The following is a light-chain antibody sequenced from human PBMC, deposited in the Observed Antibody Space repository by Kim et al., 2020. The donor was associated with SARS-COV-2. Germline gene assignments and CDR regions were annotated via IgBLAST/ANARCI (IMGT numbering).Light chain of an antibody. V-gene: IGLV3-1*01. Sequence: SYELTQPPSVSVSPGQTASITCSGDRLADKDVCWYQQMPGQSPVLVIYQDTKRPSGIPERFSGSNSGNTATLTISGTQAMDDADYYCQVLDSATASFGGG. CDR3: QVLDSATAS. CDR2: QDT. J-gene: IGLJ2*01. CDR1: RLADKD.